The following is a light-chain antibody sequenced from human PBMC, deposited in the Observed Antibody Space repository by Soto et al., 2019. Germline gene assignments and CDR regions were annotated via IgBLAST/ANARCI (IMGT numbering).Light chain of an antibody. CDR1: QTVTNNY. CDR2: GAS. V-gene: IGKV3-20*01. CDR3: QQYDSSYT. Sequence: ELVLTQSPGTVSLSPRERATLSCRASQTVTNNYLAWYQQRPGRAPRLVIYGASSRATGIPDRFSGSGSGTDFTLTISRLKPEDVAVYYCQQYDSSYTFGQGTKVDI. J-gene: IGKJ2*01.